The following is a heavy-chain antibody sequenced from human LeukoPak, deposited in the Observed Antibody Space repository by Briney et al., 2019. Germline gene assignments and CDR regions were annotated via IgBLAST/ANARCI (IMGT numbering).Heavy chain of an antibody. D-gene: IGHD6-19*01. CDR3: ASNSRIAVAGGSYY. CDR1: GFTFSSYN. Sequence: GGSLRLSCVASGFTFSSYNMNWVRQAPGKGLEWVSSISSSSSYIYYADSVKGRFTISRGNAKNSLYLQMNSLRAEDTAVYYCASNSRIAVAGGSYYWGQGTLVTVSS. J-gene: IGHJ4*02. CDR2: ISSSSSYI. V-gene: IGHV3-21*01.